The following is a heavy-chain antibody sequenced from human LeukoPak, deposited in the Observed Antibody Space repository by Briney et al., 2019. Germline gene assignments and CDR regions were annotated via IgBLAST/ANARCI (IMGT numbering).Heavy chain of an antibody. CDR1: GLTINNYA. V-gene: IGHV3-23*01. D-gene: IGHD3-3*01. J-gene: IGHJ4*02. CDR2: ITGSGRTT. Sequence: TGGSLRLSCAASGLTINNYAMSWVRQAPGKGLEWVSGITGSGRTTYYADSVKGRLTISRDNSKNSLYLQINSLRAEDTAVYYCAKGLLITILGSLDYWGQGALVTVSS. CDR3: AKGLLITILGSLDY.